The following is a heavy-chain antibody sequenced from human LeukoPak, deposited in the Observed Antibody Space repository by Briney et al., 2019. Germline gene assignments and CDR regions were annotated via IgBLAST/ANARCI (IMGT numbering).Heavy chain of an antibody. CDR2: ISSSSSAI. CDR3: ARDYWGGWYSGAHDAFDI. Sequence: GGSLRLSCAASGFTFSSYSMNWVRQAPGKGLEWVSYISSSSSAIYYADSVKGRFTISRDNAKNSLYLQMNSLRAEDTAVYYCARDYWGGWYSGAHDAFDIWGQGTMVTVSS. J-gene: IGHJ3*02. V-gene: IGHV3-48*01. D-gene: IGHD6-19*01. CDR1: GFTFSSYS.